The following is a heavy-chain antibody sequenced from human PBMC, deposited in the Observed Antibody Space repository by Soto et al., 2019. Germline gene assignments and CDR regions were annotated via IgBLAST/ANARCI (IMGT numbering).Heavy chain of an antibody. Sequence: EVQLVESGGGLVKPGGSLRLSCAASGFTFSSYSMNWVRQAPGKRLEWVSSISSSSSYIYYADSVKGRFTISRDNAKNSLYLQMNSLRAEDTAVYYCARDRYYDFWSGYSENTVVGYWGQGTLVTVSS. D-gene: IGHD3-3*01. J-gene: IGHJ4*02. V-gene: IGHV3-21*01. CDR2: ISSSSSYI. CDR3: ARDRYYDFWSGYSENTVVGY. CDR1: GFTFSSYS.